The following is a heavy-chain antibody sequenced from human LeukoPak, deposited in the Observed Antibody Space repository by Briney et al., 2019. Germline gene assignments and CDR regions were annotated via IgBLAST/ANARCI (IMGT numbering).Heavy chain of an antibody. CDR1: GGTFSSYA. CDR2: IIPIFGIA. D-gene: IGHD6-6*01. J-gene: IGHJ6*02. Sequence: SVKVSCKASGGTFSSYAISWVRQAPGQGLEWMGRIIPIFGIANYAQKFQGRVTITADKSTSTAYMELSSLRSEDTAVYYCAREKGSIAGVLYYYYGMDVWGQGTLVTVSS. V-gene: IGHV1-69*04. CDR3: AREKGSIAGVLYYYYGMDV.